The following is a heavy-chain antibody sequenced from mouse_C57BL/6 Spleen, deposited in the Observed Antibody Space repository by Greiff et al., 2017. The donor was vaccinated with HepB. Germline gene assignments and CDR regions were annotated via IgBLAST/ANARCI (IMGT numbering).Heavy chain of an antibody. J-gene: IGHJ2*01. V-gene: IGHV5-9*01. CDR3: ARHGDGYLYYFDY. D-gene: IGHD2-3*01. Sequence: EVQLVESGGGLVKPGGSLKLSCAASGFTFSSYTMSWVRQTPEKRLEWVATISGGGGNTYYPDSVKGRFTISRDNAKNTLYLQMSSLRSEDTALYYCARHGDGYLYYFDYWGQGTTLTVSS. CDR1: GFTFSSYT. CDR2: ISGGGGNT.